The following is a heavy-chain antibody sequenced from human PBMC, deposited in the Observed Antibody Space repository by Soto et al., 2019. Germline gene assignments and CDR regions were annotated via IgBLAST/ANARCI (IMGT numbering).Heavy chain of an antibody. CDR1: GGSISSGGYY. CDR3: ARAMVVTQNWFDP. V-gene: IGHV4-31*03. D-gene: IGHD2-21*02. CDR2: IYYSGST. Sequence: PSETLSLTCTVSGGSISSGGYYWSWIRQHPGKGLEWIGYIYYSGSTYYNPSLKSRVTISVDTSKNQFSLKLSSVTAADTAVYYCARAMVVTQNWFDPWGQGTLVTVS. J-gene: IGHJ5*02.